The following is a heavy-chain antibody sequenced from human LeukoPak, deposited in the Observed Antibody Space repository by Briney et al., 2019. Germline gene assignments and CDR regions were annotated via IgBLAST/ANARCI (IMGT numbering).Heavy chain of an antibody. CDR1: GFTFSSYS. J-gene: IGHJ4*02. Sequence: GGSLRLSCAASGFTFSSYSMNWVRQAPGKGLEWVSSISSSSSFVFYADSVKGRFTISRDNAKNSLYLQMNSLRAEDTAVYYCARAGYSGYDYRPYYFDYWGQGTLVTVSS. D-gene: IGHD5-12*01. CDR2: ISSSSSFV. CDR3: ARAGYSGYDYRPYYFDY. V-gene: IGHV3-21*01.